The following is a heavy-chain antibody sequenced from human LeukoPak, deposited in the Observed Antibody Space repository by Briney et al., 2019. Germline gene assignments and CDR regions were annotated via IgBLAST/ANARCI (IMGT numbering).Heavy chain of an antibody. J-gene: IGHJ4*02. CDR2: IKQDGREK. V-gene: IGHV3-7*01. CDR3: AREDYADHLWW. D-gene: IGHD4-17*01. Sequence: GGSLRLSCGASGFILRSCWVRGLREARGGGGEGVGNIKQDGREKYCVDSVRGRFSISRDNAKNSLYLQMNGLRADAPAVYYCAREDYADHLWWWGQGTPVTVSS. CDR1: GFILRSCW.